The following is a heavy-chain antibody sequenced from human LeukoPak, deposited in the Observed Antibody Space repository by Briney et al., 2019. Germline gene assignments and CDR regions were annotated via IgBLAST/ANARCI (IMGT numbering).Heavy chain of an antibody. D-gene: IGHD3/OR15-3a*01. CDR3: GRRPAVDGPIDN. Sequence: SETLSLTCVVSGVSLHRSFWSWVRQPPEKGLEWIGRIYSSGTTGYSPSLKSRLTISIDTSKNQFSLRLASMTAADTAVYFCGRRPAVDGPIDNWGQGILVAVSS. CDR1: GVSLHRSF. J-gene: IGHJ4*02. CDR2: IYSSGTT. V-gene: IGHV4-59*01.